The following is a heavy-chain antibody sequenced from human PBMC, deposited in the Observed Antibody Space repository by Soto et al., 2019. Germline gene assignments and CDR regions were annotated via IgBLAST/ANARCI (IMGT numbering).Heavy chain of an antibody. J-gene: IGHJ6*02. Sequence: TSETLSLTCTVSGDSISSADYYWSWIRQTPGKGLEWIGHIFYSGTTYYNPSLKSRLTISVDTSKNHFSLRLTSVTAADTAMYFCARNKGYCDSTSCYGMDVWGQGTTVTVSS. D-gene: IGHD2-2*01. V-gene: IGHV4-30-4*01. CDR2: IFYSGTT. CDR1: GDSISSADYY. CDR3: ARNKGYCDSTSCYGMDV.